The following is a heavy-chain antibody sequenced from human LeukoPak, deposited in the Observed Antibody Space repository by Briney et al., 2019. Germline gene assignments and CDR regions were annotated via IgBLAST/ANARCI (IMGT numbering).Heavy chain of an antibody. CDR1: GYTFTSYD. Sequence: ASVKVSCKASGYTFTSYDINWVRQATGQGLEWMGWMNPNSGNTGYAQKFQGRVTMTRNTSISTAYMELSSLRSEDTAVYYCARVGSSSWYRRNWFDPWGQGTLVTVSS. J-gene: IGHJ5*02. CDR3: ARVGSSSWYRRNWFDP. V-gene: IGHV1-8*01. CDR2: MNPNSGNT. D-gene: IGHD6-13*01.